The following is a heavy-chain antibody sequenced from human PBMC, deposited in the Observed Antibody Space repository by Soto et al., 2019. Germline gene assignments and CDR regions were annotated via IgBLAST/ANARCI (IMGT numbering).Heavy chain of an antibody. CDR1: GFIFSRYK. D-gene: IGHD2-21*01. CDR2: INPGNSDT. Sequence: EVQLVQSGAEVKKSGGSLKISCEGSGFIFSRYKIGWVRQMPGKGLEWMGIINPGNSDTTYSPSFQGQVTISADNSINTAYLQWSSLRASDTAVYYCMIYYGDSNSFSYGMDVWGQGTTVTVSS. V-gene: IGHV5-51*01. CDR3: MIYYGDSNSFSYGMDV. J-gene: IGHJ6*02.